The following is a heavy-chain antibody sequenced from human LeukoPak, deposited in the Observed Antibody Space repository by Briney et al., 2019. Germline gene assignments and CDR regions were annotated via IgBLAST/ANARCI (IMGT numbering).Heavy chain of an antibody. Sequence: ASVKVSCKASGGTFSSYAISWVRQAPGQGLEWMGGIIPIFGTANYAQKFQGRVTITADESTSTAYMELSSLRAEDTAVYYCASPSVRTAHAFDFWGQGTMVTVSS. CDR1: GGTFSSYA. J-gene: IGHJ3*01. CDR3: ASPSVRTAHAFDF. D-gene: IGHD6-19*01. CDR2: IIPIFGTA. V-gene: IGHV1-69*13.